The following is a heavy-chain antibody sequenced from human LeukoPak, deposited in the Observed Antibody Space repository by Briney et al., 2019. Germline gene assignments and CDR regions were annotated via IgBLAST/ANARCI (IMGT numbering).Heavy chain of an antibody. CDR1: GFTFSTYW. CDR2: IKQDGSEK. D-gene: IGHD2-2*01. Sequence: PGGSLRLSCAASGFTFSTYWMNWVRQAPGKGLEWVANIKQDGSEKYYVDPVKGRFTISRDNAKNSLYLQMNSLRAEDTAVYYCARDGAPDAHCSSSSCAIRWGQGTLVTVSS. V-gene: IGHV3-7*01. J-gene: IGHJ4*02. CDR3: ARDGAPDAHCSSSSCAIR.